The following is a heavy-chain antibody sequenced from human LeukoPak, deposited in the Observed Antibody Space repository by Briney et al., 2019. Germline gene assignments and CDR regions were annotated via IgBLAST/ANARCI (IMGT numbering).Heavy chain of an antibody. Sequence: GGSLRLSCAASGFTFGSYSMNWVRQAPGKGLEWISYISSGSRTIYYADSVEGRFTVSGDNAKNSLYLQMRSLRAEDTAVYYCARESITGHRDFDYWGQGTLVTVSS. J-gene: IGHJ4*02. CDR3: ARESITGHRDFDY. CDR2: ISSGSRTI. V-gene: IGHV3-48*01. CDR1: GFTFGSYS. D-gene: IGHD1-20*01.